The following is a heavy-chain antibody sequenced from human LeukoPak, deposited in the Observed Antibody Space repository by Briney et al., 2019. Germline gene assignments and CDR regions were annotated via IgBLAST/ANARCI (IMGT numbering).Heavy chain of an antibody. V-gene: IGHV3-30*02. Sequence: GGSLRLSCAASGFTFSSYGMHWVRQAPGKGLERVAFIRYDGSNKYYADSVKGRFTISRDNSKNTLYLQMNSLRAEDTAVYYCARDIFSGSYSGYFDYWGQGTLVTVSS. CDR1: GFTFSSYG. CDR3: ARDIFSGSYSGYFDY. D-gene: IGHD1-26*01. J-gene: IGHJ4*02. CDR2: IRYDGSNK.